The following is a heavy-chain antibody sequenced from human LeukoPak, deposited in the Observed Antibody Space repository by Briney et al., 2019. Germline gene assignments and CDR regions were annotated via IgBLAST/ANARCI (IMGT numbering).Heavy chain of an antibody. J-gene: IGHJ1*01. D-gene: IGHD3-22*01. V-gene: IGHV3-74*01. CDR2: IKSDGRT. CDR3: ARAPSEIGGYYPEYFRH. Sequence: GGSLRLSCAAAGFTFSNYWMHWVRHAPGKGLVWVSRIKSDGRTNYADSVKGRFAISRDNAKNTVSLQMNSLRAEDTGVYYCARAPSEIGGYYPEYFRHWGQGTLVTVSS. CDR1: GFTFSNYW.